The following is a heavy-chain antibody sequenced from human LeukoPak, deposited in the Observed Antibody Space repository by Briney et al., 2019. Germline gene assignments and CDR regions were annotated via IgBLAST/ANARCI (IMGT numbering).Heavy chain of an antibody. V-gene: IGHV1-18*01. CDR2: ISAYNGNT. CDR3: ARGVKLERRLESWFDP. Sequence: ASVKVSCKAPGYTFTSYGISWVRQAPGQGLEWMGWISAYNGNTNYAQKLQGRVTMTTDTSTSTAYMELRSLRSDDTAVYYCARGVKLERRLESWFDPWGQGTLVTVSS. CDR1: GYTFTSYG. J-gene: IGHJ5*02. D-gene: IGHD1-1*01.